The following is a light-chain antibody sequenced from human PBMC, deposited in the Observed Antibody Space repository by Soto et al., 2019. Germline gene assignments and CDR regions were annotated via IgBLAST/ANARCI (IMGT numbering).Light chain of an antibody. J-gene: IGLJ1*01. V-gene: IGLV2-11*01. CDR3: CSYTNSAYV. CDR1: SSDVGAYNY. Sequence: QSVLTQPRSVSGSPGQSVTISCTGTSSDVGAYNYVSWYQQHPAKAPNLMIYDVSKRPSGVPDRFSGSKSGNTASLTISGLQAEDECDYYCCSYTNSAYVFGTGTKVTVL. CDR2: DVS.